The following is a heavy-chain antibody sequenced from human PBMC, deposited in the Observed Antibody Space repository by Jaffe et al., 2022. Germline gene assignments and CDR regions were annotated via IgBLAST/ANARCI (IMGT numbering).Heavy chain of an antibody. J-gene: IGHJ2*01. V-gene: IGHV3-30*02. CDR2: IRYDGSNK. CDR3: AKEIPGGSGWYYYFDL. Sequence: QVQLVESGGGVVQPGGSLRLSCAASGFTFSTSGMHWVRQAPGKGLEWVSFIRYDGSNKYYADSVKGRFTISRDNSKNTLYLQMNSLRAEDTAVYYCAKEIPGGSGWYYYFDLWGRGTLVTVSS. CDR1: GFTFSTSG. D-gene: IGHD6-19*01.